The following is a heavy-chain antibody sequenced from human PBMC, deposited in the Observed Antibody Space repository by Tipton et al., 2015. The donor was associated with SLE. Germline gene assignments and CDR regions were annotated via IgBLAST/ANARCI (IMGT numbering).Heavy chain of an antibody. Sequence: TLSLTCAVSGGSFSGYYWSWIRQPPGKGLEWIGEINHSGSTNYNPSLKSLVTISVDTSKNQFSLKLSSVTAADTAVYYCARVVPAAIPSRGSIVWIYAYYYYIDVWGKGSTVTVSS. D-gene: IGHD2-2*01. CDR1: GGSFSGYY. V-gene: IGHV4-34*01. J-gene: IGHJ6*03. CDR3: ARVVPAAIPSRGSIVWIYAYYYYIDV. CDR2: INHSGST.